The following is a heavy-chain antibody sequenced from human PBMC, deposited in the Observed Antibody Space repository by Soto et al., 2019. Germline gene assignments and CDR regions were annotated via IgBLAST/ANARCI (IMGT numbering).Heavy chain of an antibody. Sequence: SETLSLACTVSGDSISSSSYYWGWIRRPPGKGLEWIGSIYYSGSTYYNPSLKSRVTISVDTSKNQFSLKLSSVTAADTAVYYCARPILKPDNWFDPWGQGTLVTVSS. V-gene: IGHV4-39*01. CDR1: GDSISSSSYY. CDR2: IYYSGST. CDR3: ARPILKPDNWFDP. D-gene: IGHD3-10*01. J-gene: IGHJ5*02.